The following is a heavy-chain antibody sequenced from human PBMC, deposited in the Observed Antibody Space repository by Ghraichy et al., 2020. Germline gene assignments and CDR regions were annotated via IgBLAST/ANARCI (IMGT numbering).Heavy chain of an antibody. Sequence: GSLRLSCAASGFTFSNYGMHWVRQAPGKGLEWLAVISCDGRLKYYGDSVRGRFTISRDDSKNTLDLQMNSLRPEDSAVYYCVKEKDYCVSPTYDHWGQGTLVTVSS. V-gene: IGHV3-30*18. CDR1: GFTFSNYG. J-gene: IGHJ1*01. CDR3: VKEKDYCVSPTYDH. CDR2: ISCDGRLK. D-gene: IGHD3-10*01.